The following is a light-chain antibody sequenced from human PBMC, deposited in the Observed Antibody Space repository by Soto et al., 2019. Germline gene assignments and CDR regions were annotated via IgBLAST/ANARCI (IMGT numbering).Light chain of an antibody. CDR1: QSVSTN. J-gene: IGKJ5*01. CDR2: GAS. CDR3: QQYNNWPPFT. V-gene: IGKV3-15*01. Sequence: EIVMTQSPATLSVSPGERAILSCRASQSVSTNLGWYQQKPGQAPRLLIFGASTRATGIPARFSGSGSGTEFTLTISSLQSEDSAVYYCQQYNNWPPFTFGQGTRLEMK.